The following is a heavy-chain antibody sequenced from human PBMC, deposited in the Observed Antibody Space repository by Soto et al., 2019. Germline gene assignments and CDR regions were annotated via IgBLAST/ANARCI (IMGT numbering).Heavy chain of an antibody. V-gene: IGHV1-18*01. CDR2: IAAYTETT. D-gene: IGHD3-3*01. CDR3: ARAPYDDFWNGYVR. Sequence: ASVKVSCKGSGYPFNSYGFHWVRQAPGQGLEWMGWIAAYTETTNYAQKFRGRVAMTTDTSTSTAYMELRDLRSDDTAVYYCARAPYDDFWNGYVRWGQGTLVTVS. CDR1: GYPFNSYG. J-gene: IGHJ4*02.